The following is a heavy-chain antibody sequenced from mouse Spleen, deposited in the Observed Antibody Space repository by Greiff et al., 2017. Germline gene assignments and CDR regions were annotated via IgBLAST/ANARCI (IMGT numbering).Heavy chain of an antibody. J-gene: IGHJ2*01. CDR1: GYTFTSYW. V-gene: IGHV1-69*02. Sequence: QVQLKQPGAELVKPGAPVKLSCKASGYTFTSYWMNWVKQRPGRGLEWIGRIDPSDSETHYNQKFKDKATLTVDKSSSTAYIQLSSLTTEDSAVYYCAREVGPLDYWGQGTTLTVSS. CDR3: AREVGPLDY. CDR2: IDPSDSET. D-gene: IGHD1-1*02.